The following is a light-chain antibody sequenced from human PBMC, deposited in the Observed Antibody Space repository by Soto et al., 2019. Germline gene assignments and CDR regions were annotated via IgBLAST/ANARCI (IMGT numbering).Light chain of an antibody. CDR3: CSYVGSSLYV. V-gene: IGLV2-23*01. CDR1: SSDVGSYNL. Sequence: QSVLTQPASVSGSPGQSITISCTGTSSDVGSYNLVSWYQQHADKAPKLMIYEDSKRPSGVSNRFSGSKSGNTASLTISGLQADDEADYYCCSYVGSSLYVFGTGTKLTVL. CDR2: EDS. J-gene: IGLJ1*01.